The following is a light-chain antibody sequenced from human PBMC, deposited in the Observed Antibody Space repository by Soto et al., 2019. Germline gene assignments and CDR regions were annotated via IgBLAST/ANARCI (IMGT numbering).Light chain of an antibody. CDR2: AAT. Sequence: DIHLTQSPSLLSASVGDRVTITCRASQGISQYVAWYQQKPGKAPKLLIYAATVLQGGVPSRFSGTGSDTEFILTISSLQPEDFATYYCQQVNSYPLTFGGGTKVDIK. CDR1: QGISQY. V-gene: IGKV1-9*01. CDR3: QQVNSYPLT. J-gene: IGKJ4*01.